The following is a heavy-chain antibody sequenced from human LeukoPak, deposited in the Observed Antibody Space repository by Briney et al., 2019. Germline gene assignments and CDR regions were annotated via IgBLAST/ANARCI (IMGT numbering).Heavy chain of an antibody. CDR3: ARMAGRYDILTGYWYYFDY. J-gene: IGHJ4*02. CDR1: GFTVSSNY. V-gene: IGHV3-53*01. D-gene: IGHD3-9*01. CDR2: IYSGGST. Sequence: PGGSLRLSCAASGFTVSSNYMSWVRQAPGKGLEWVSVIYSGGSTYYADSVKGRFTISRDNSKNTLYLQMNSLRAGDTAVYYCARMAGRYDILTGYWYYFDYWGQGTLVTVSS.